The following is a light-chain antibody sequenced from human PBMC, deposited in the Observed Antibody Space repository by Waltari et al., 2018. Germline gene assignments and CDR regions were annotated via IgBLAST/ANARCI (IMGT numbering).Light chain of an antibody. J-gene: IGLJ3*02. CDR2: EET. CDR1: SSDVGSYNL. CDR3: CSYAASTISWV. V-gene: IGLV2-23*01. Sequence: QSALTQPASVSESPGQSITISCTGTSSDVGSYNLVSWYQQHPGKAPKLIIYEETKRPSGVSNRFSGSKSGNTASLTISGLQAEDEADYYCCSYAASTISWVFGGGTKLTVL.